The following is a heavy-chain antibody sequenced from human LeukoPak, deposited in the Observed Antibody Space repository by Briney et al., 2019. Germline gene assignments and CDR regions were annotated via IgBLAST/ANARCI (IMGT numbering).Heavy chain of an antibody. V-gene: IGHV3-23*01. D-gene: IGHD2-2*02. CDR3: AKIVVVPAAIRRDWFDP. CDR1: GFTFSSYA. J-gene: IGHJ5*02. Sequence: GALRLPCAASGFTFSSYAMSWVRQAPGKGLEWVSAISGSGGSTYYADSVKGRFTISRDNSKNTLYLQMNSLRAEDTAVYYCAKIVVVPAAIRRDWFDPWGQGTLVTVSS. CDR2: ISGSGGST.